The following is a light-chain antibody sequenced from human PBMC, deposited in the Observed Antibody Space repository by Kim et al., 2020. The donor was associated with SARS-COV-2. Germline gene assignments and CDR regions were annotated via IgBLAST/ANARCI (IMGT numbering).Light chain of an antibody. V-gene: IGKV3-15*01. CDR2: GAS. CDR3: QQYDSWPLT. J-gene: IGKJ1*01. CDR1: QSVDTN. Sequence: VCPGEKATLACRASQSVDTNLAWYQQMPGQTPRLLIYGASTRATGIPARFSGSGSGTEFTLSISSLQSEDFAVYYCQQYDSWPLTFGQGTKVDIK.